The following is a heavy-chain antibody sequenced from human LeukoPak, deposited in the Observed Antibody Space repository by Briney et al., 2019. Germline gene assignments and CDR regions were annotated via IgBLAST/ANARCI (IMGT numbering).Heavy chain of an antibody. D-gene: IGHD4-17*01. CDR2: ISAYNGNT. J-gene: IGHJ4*02. CDR1: GYTFTSYG. Sequence: GASVKVSCKASGYTFTSYGISWVRQAPGQGLEWMGWISAYNGNTNYAQKLQGRVTMTTDTSTSTAYMELRSLRSDDTAVYYCARAPPVTVTTFFDYWGQGTLVTVSS. V-gene: IGHV1-18*01. CDR3: ARAPPVTVTTFFDY.